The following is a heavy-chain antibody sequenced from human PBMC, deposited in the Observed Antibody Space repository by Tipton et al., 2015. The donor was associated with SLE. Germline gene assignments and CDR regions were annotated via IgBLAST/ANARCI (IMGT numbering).Heavy chain of an antibody. Sequence: TLSLTCTVSGDSITSITRTNWWSWVRQPPGKGLEWIGEIFHSGSTNYRPSLKSRVIISVDKSKNQFSLKLSSVTAADTAVYYCARVQAYEGFDPWGQGTLVTVSS. D-gene: IGHD3-16*01. V-gene: IGHV4-4*02. CDR3: ARVQAYEGFDP. J-gene: IGHJ5*02. CDR2: IFHSGST. CDR1: GDSITSITRTNW.